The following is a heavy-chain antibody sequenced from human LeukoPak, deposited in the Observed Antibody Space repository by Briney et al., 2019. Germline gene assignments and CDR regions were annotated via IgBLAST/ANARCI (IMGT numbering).Heavy chain of an antibody. Sequence: SQTLSLTCTVSGGSISSGSYYWSWIRQPPGKGLEWIGSIYYSGSTYYNPSLMSRVTISVDTSKNQFSLKLSSVTAADTAVYYCARDRGGNGAFDIWGQGTMVTVSS. J-gene: IGHJ3*02. CDR1: GGSISSGSYY. CDR3: ARDRGGNGAFDI. V-gene: IGHV4-39*07. D-gene: IGHD2-15*01. CDR2: IYYSGST.